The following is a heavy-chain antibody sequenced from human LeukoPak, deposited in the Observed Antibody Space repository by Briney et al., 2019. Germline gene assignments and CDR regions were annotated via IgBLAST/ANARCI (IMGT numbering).Heavy chain of an antibody. D-gene: IGHD3-22*01. CDR3: ARGPITTRSHFDY. Sequence: ASVKVSCKASGYTFTSYAIHWVRQAPGQRLEWMGWINAGNGNTKYSQKFQGRVTITRDTSASTAYMELSSLRSEDTAVYYCARGPITTRSHFDYWGQGTLVTVSS. CDR2: INAGNGNT. V-gene: IGHV1-3*01. CDR1: GYTFTSYA. J-gene: IGHJ4*02.